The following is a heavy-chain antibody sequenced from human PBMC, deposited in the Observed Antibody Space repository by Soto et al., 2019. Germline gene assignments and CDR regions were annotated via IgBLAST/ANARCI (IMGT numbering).Heavy chain of an antibody. CDR2: FYYTGST. Sequence: QVQLQESGPGLVKPSETLSLTCTVSGGSVSSGNYYWSWIRQPPGKGLAWIGYFYYTGSTNYNPSLKSQVTLSIDASKNQFSLRLSSVTAADTAVYYCARSMHYSDGSNYSPFDYGGQGTLVTVSS. V-gene: IGHV4-61*01. CDR3: ARSMHYSDGSNYSPFDY. D-gene: IGHD3-22*01. CDR1: GGSVSSGNYY. J-gene: IGHJ4*02.